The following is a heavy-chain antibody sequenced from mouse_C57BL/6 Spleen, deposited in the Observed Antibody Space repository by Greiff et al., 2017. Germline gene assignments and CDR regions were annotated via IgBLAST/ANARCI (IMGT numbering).Heavy chain of an antibody. CDR3: ARLYGSSYDWYFDV. V-gene: IGHV5-6*02. J-gene: IGHJ1*03. D-gene: IGHD1-1*01. Sequence: DVKLVESGGDLVKPGGSLKLSCAASGFTFSSYGMSWVRQTPDKRLEWVATISSGGSYTYYPDSVKGRFTISRDNAKNTLYLQMSSLKSEDTAMYYCARLYGSSYDWYFDVWGTGTTVTVSS. CDR1: GFTFSSYG. CDR2: ISSGGSYT.